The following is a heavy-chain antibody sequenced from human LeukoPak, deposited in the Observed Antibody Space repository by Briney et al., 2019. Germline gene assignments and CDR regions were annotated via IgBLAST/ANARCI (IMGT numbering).Heavy chain of an antibody. Sequence: SQTLSLTCTVSGGSISSGSYYWTWIRQPAGKGLEWIGRIYTSGSTNHNPSLKSRVTVSLDTSKNQFSLKLISVTAADTAVYFCARERTDTSMDYWGQGTLVTVSS. V-gene: IGHV4-61*02. CDR3: ARERTDTSMDY. J-gene: IGHJ4*02. D-gene: IGHD5-18*01. CDR1: GGSISSGSYY. CDR2: IYTSGST.